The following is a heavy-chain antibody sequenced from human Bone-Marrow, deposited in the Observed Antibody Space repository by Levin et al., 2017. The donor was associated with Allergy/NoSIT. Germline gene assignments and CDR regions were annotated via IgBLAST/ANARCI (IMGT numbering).Heavy chain of an antibody. J-gene: IGHJ4*02. CDR1: GYSFTTYW. CDR2: IYPHDSDT. D-gene: IGHD3-10*01. Sequence: GESLKISCEASGYSFTTYWIGWVRQMPGKGPEWMGIIYPHDSDTKYSPSFQGQVTISADKSSSTAYLQWDTLKASDTAMYYCATAIWFGDFSYYFEYWGQGTLVTVSS. V-gene: IGHV5-51*01. CDR3: ATAIWFGDFSYYFEY.